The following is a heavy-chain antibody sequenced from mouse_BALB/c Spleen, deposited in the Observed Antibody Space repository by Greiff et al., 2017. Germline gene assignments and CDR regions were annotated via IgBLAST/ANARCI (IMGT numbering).Heavy chain of an antibody. D-gene: IGHD1-1*01. CDR1: GFNIKDTY. CDR3: APNYYGSSYGAY. J-gene: IGHJ3*01. V-gene: IGHV14-3*02. Sequence: VQLQQSGAELVKPGASVKLSCTASGFNIKDTYMHWVKQRPEQGLEWIGRIDPANGNTKYDPKFQGKATITADTSSNTAYLQLSSLTSEDTAVYYCAPNYYGSSYGAYWGQGTLVTVSA. CDR2: IDPANGNT.